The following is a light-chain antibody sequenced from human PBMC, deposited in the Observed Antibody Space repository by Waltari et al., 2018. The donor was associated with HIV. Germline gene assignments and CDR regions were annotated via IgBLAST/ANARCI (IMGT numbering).Light chain of an antibody. CDR3: SSYTRRGTVV. CDR2: EVT. V-gene: IGLV2-14*01. J-gene: IGLJ2*01. Sequence: QSALTQPASVSGSPGQSIVLPCTGSSSDIGYYDYVSWYQQYPGQAPKALIYEVTSRPSGTSPRFACSKSATVALLAISKLQTGDEADYFCSSYTRRGTVVFGGGTRLTVL. CDR1: SSDIGYYDY.